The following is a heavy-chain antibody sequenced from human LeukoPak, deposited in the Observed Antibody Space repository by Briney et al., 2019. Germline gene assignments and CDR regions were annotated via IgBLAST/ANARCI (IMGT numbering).Heavy chain of an antibody. J-gene: IGHJ4*02. CDR3: ESSIVVVPAATIDEI. V-gene: IGHV3-48*03. CDR2: ISSGSTI. CDR1: GFTFSSYE. Sequence: GSLRLSCAASGFTFSSYEMNWVRQAPGKGLEWVSYISSGSTIYYADSVKGRFTISRDNAKNSLYLQMNSLRAEDTAVYYCESSIVVVPAATIDEIWGQGTLVTVSS. D-gene: IGHD2-2*01.